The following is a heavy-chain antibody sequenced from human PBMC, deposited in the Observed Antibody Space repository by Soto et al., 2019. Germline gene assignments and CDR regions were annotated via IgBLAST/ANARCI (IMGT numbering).Heavy chain of an antibody. D-gene: IGHD3-3*01. Sequence: GGSLRLSCAASGFSFSNYAMHWVRQAPGKGLEWVARINRKIDGETTDYAAPVEGRFTIARDDSKNTLYLQMSSLKIEDTAVYFCTAGHWSWGQGTLVTVSS. V-gene: IGHV3-15*07. J-gene: IGHJ4*02. CDR3: TAGHWS. CDR1: GFSFSNYA. CDR2: INRKIDGETT.